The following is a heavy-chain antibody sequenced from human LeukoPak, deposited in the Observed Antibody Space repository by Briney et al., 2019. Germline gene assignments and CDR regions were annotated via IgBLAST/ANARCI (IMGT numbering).Heavy chain of an antibody. CDR3: ARHFTGPGTYTPYFGMDV. D-gene: IGHD3-16*01. J-gene: IGHJ6*02. CDR1: GGSIRSYY. V-gene: IGHV4-59*08. CDR2: VYYSGST. Sequence: SETLSLTCTVSGGSIRSYYCSGIRQPPGKGLEWVGYVYYSGSTSYNPSLKSRVTISVDASKNQFSLKLSSVTAADTAVYYCARHFTGPGTYTPYFGMDVWGQGTTVTVSS.